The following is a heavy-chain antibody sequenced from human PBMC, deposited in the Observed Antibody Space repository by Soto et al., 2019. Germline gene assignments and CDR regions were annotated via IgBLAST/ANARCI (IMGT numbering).Heavy chain of an antibody. D-gene: IGHD6-19*01. CDR2: MSGSGGST. CDR1: GFTFSSYA. Sequence: VQLLESGGGLIQPAGSLRLSCAASGFTFSSYAMSWVRQAPGKGLEWVSGMSGSGGSTYYADSVKGRFTISRDNSNNTLYLKMNSLRAEDTAVYYCAGDRGGVAAPPDYWGQGALVTVSS. J-gene: IGHJ4*02. V-gene: IGHV3-23*01. CDR3: AGDRGGVAAPPDY.